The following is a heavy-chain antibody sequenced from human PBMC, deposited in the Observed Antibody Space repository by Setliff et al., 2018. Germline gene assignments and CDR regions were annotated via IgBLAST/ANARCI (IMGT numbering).Heavy chain of an antibody. V-gene: IGHV4-38-2*01. CDR1: NYSISSGYY. CDR2: IYYGGGT. CDR3: ARVRSYGSGNYYYYYYDMDV. D-gene: IGHD3-10*01. Sequence: SETLSLTCDVSNYSISSGYYWGWVRQPPGKGLEWIATIYYGGGTYYNPSLKSRVTISVDTSKNQFSLKLSSVTAADTALYYCARVRSYGSGNYYYYYYDMDVWGQGTTVSVSS. J-gene: IGHJ6*02.